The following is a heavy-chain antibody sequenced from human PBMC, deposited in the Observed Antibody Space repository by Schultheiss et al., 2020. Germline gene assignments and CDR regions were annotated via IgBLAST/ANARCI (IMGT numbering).Heavy chain of an antibody. V-gene: IGHV4-59*01. D-gene: IGHD3-10*01. CDR3: ARTYYYGSGKGGYYYGMDV. CDR2: IYYSGST. Sequence: TLSLTCTVSGGSISSYYWSWIRQPPGKGLEWIGYIYYSGSTNYNPSLKSRVTISVDTSKNQFSLKLSSVTAADTAVYYCARTYYYGSGKGGYYYGMDVWGQGTTVTVSS. CDR1: GGSISSYY. J-gene: IGHJ6*02.